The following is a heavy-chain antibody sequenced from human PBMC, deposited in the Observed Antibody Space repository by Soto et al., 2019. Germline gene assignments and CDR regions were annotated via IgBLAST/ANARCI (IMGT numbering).Heavy chain of an antibody. Sequence: PGRSLRLSCAASGFTFSSYGMHWVRQAPGKGLEWVAVISYDGSNKYYADSVKGRFTISRDNSKNTLYLQMNSLRAEDTAVYYCMAFGTYCGGDCYPYYYGMDVWGQGTTVTVSS. D-gene: IGHD2-21*02. CDR2: ISYDGSNK. CDR1: GFTFSSYG. CDR3: MAFGTYCGGDCYPYYYGMDV. V-gene: IGHV3-30*03. J-gene: IGHJ6*02.